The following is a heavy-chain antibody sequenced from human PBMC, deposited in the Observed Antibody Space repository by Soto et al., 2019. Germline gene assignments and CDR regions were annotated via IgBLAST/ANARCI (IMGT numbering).Heavy chain of an antibody. V-gene: IGHV3-30-3*01. CDR3: ARDPPKGTSYYDFWSGYYTYYYYGMDV. CDR1: GFTFSGSA. D-gene: IGHD3-3*01. J-gene: IGHJ6*02. CDR2: ISYDGSNK. Sequence: GGSLRLSCAASGFTFSGSAMHWVRQAPGKGLEWVAVISYDGSNKYYADSVKGRFTISRDNSKNTLYLQMNSLRAEDTAVYYCARDPPKGTSYYDFWSGYYTYYYYGMDVWGQGTTVTVSS.